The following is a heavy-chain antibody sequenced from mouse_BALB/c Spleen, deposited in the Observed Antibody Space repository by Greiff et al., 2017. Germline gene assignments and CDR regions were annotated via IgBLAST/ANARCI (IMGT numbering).Heavy chain of an antibody. Sequence: QVQLKESGPGLVAPSQSLSITCTVSGFSLTSYGVSWVRQPPGKGLEWLGVIWGDGSTNYHSALISRLSISKDNSKNQVVLKLNSLQANDTAIYYYGRSSYGNSYFDYWGQGTTLTVSS. V-gene: IGHV2-3*01. CDR2: IWGDGST. J-gene: IGHJ2*01. CDR3: GRSSYGNSYFDY. D-gene: IGHD1-1*01. CDR1: GFSLTSYG.